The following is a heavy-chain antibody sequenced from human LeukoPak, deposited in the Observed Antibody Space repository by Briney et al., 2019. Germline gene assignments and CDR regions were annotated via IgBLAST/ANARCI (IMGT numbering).Heavy chain of an antibody. CDR1: GFTFSRYS. CDR2: ISSSSSYI. Sequence: GGSLRLSCAASGFTFSRYSMNGVRAARGGGLEGVSSISSSSSYIYYADSVKGRFTISRDNAKNSLYLQMSSLRAEDTAVYYCARRSGIAVAGAFDYWGQGTLVTVSS. CDR3: ARRSGIAVAGAFDY. J-gene: IGHJ4*01. V-gene: IGHV3-21*04. D-gene: IGHD6-19*01.